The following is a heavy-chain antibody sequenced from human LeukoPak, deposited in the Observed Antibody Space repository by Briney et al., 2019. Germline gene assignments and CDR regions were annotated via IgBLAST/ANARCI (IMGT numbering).Heavy chain of an antibody. CDR1: GGSFSGYY. J-gene: IGHJ5*02. V-gene: IGHV4-34*01. CDR2: INHSGST. Sequence: SETLSLTCAVYGGSFSGYYWSWIRQPPGKGLEWTGEINHSGSTNYNPSLKSRVTISVDTSKNQFSLKLSSVTAADTAVYYCARSIGQVTHWFDPWGQGTLVTVSS. D-gene: IGHD2-21*02. CDR3: ARSIGQVTHWFDP.